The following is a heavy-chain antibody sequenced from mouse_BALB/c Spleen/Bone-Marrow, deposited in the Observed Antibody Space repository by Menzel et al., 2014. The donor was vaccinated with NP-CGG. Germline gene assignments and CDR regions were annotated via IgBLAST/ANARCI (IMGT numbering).Heavy chain of an antibody. CDR1: GFNIKDTY. CDR3: AFYYYGSSLFAY. D-gene: IGHD1-1*01. V-gene: IGHV14-3*02. CDR2: IDPANGNT. J-gene: IGHJ3*01. Sequence: VQLKQSGAELVKPGASVKLSCTASGFNIKDTYMHWVKQRPEQGLEWIGRIDPANGNTKYDPKFQGKATITADTSSNTAYLQLSSLTSEDTAVYYCAFYYYGSSLFAYWGQGTQVTVSA.